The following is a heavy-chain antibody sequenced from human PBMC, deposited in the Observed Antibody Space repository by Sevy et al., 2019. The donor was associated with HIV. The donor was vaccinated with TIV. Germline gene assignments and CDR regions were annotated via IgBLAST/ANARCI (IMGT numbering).Heavy chain of an antibody. V-gene: IGHV3-15*01. Sequence: GGSLRLSCAASGFTFSYAWMSWVRQAPEKGLEWVGRIKAKSDGGTIDYAAPVKGRFTISRDDSKNTLYLQMNSLKTEDTGIYYCNTDPIIVLLVTDGMDVWGQGTTVTVSS. J-gene: IGHJ6*02. D-gene: IGHD2-8*02. CDR3: NTDPIIVLLVTDGMDV. CDR2: IKAKSDGGTI. CDR1: GFTFSYAW.